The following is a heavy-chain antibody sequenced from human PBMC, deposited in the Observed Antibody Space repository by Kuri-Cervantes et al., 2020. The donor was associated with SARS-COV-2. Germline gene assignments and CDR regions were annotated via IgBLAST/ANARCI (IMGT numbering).Heavy chain of an antibody. Sequence: GSLRLSCVVCGGSFSAYYCNWIRQPPGKGLEWIGYIYYSGSTNYNPSLKSRVTISVDTSKNQFSLKLSSVTAADTAVYYCARWPSWSGSIDYWGQGTLVTVSS. CDR3: ARWPSWSGSIDY. D-gene: IGHD3-3*01. J-gene: IGHJ4*02. CDR1: GGSFSAYY. V-gene: IGHV4-59*01. CDR2: IYYSGST.